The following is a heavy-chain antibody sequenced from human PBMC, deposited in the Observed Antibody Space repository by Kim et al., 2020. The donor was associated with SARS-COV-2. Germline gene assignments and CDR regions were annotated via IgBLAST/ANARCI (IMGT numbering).Heavy chain of an antibody. CDR2: ISGSGGST. Sequence: GGSLRLSCAASGFTFSSYAMSWVRQAPGKGLEWVSAISGSGGSTYYADSVKGRFTISRDNSKNTLYLQMNSLRAEDTAVYYCAKDKAVGATTYYYYYYGMDVWGQGTTVTVSS. J-gene: IGHJ6*02. CDR1: GFTFSSYA. CDR3: AKDKAVGATTYYYYYYGMDV. V-gene: IGHV3-23*01. D-gene: IGHD1-26*01.